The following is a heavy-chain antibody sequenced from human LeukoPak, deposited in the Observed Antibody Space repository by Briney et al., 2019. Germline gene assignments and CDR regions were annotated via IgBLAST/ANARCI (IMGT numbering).Heavy chain of an antibody. Sequence: ASVKVSCKASGYIFTSYGVTWVRQAPGQGLEWMRWISVYNGNTNYAQKLQGRVTMTTDISTSTAYMELRSLRSGDTAVYYCARGMVTAYYYDSSGYYPNDYWGQGTLVTVSS. D-gene: IGHD3-22*01. CDR3: ARGMVTAYYYDSSGYYPNDY. J-gene: IGHJ4*02. CDR2: ISVYNGNT. V-gene: IGHV1-18*01. CDR1: GYIFTSYG.